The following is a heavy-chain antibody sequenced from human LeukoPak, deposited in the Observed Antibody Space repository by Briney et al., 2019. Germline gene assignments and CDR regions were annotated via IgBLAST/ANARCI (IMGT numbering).Heavy chain of an antibody. J-gene: IGHJ6*02. CDR3: ARDGKYYYYGMDV. V-gene: IGHV4-59*01. D-gene: IGHD1-14*01. Sequence: PSETLSLTCTVSGGSISSYYWSWLRQPPGKGLEWIGYIYYSGSTNYNPSLKSRVTISVDTSKNQFSLKLSSVTAADTAVYYCARDGKYYYYGMDVWGQGTTVTVSS. CDR2: IYYSGST. CDR1: GGSISSYY.